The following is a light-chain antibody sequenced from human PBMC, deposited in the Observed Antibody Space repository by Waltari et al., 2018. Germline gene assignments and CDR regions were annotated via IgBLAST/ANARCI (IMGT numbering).Light chain of an antibody. Sequence: DIVMTPSPDSLAVSLGERAPITCKSRQSVLYSSNNKNYLAWYQQKPGQPPKLLIYWASTRESGVPDRFSGSGSGTDFTLTISSLQAEDVAVYYCQQYYTTPLTFGGGTKVEIK. CDR1: QSVLYSSNNKNY. J-gene: IGKJ4*01. V-gene: IGKV4-1*01. CDR3: QQYYTTPLT. CDR2: WAS.